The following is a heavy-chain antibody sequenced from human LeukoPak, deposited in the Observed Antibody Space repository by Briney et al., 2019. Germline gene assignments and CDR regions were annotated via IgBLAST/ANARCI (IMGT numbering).Heavy chain of an antibody. CDR1: GYTFTSYH. D-gene: IGHD3-22*01. J-gene: IGHJ3*02. Sequence: ASVKVSCKASGYTFTSYHMHWVRQAPGQGLEWMGIINPSGGSTNYAQRFRGRVTMTRDMSTGTVYIELSSLTSEDTAVYYCAREWQVSRPLYYYDSSGYGAFDIWGQGTMVTVSS. CDR3: AREWQVSRPLYYYDSSGYGAFDI. CDR2: INPSGGST. V-gene: IGHV1-46*01.